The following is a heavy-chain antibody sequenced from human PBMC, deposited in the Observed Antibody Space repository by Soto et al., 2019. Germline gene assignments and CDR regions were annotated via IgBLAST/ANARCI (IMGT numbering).Heavy chain of an antibody. D-gene: IGHD6-13*01. V-gene: IGHV4-39*01. J-gene: IGHJ6*02. CDR1: GGSISSSSYY. CDR2: IYYSGST. CDR3: ARPIWHDVIAARNIMDV. Sequence: QLQLQESGPGLVKPSETLSLTCTVSGGSISSSSYYWGWIRQPPGKGLEWIGSIYYSGSTYYNPRLKSRVTISVDTSKNQFSLKLSSVTAADTAVYYCARPIWHDVIAARNIMDVWGQGTTVTVSS.